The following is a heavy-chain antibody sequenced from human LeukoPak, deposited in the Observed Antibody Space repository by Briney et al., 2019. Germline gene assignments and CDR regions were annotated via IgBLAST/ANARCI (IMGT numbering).Heavy chain of an antibody. CDR3: ARTDYGDYGYFDY. J-gene: IGHJ4*02. D-gene: IGHD4-17*01. CDR2: IYTSGST. CDR1: GASFSAYY. V-gene: IGHV4-59*10. Sequence: PSETLSLTCAVYGASFSAYYWSWIRQPAGKGLEWIGRIYTSGSTNYNPSLKSRVTISVDTSKNQFSLKLSSVTAADTAVYYCARTDYGDYGYFDYWGQGTLVTVSS.